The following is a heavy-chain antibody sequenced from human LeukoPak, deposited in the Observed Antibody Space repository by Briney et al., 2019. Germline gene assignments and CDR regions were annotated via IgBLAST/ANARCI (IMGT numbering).Heavy chain of an antibody. CDR3: ARVQRGYSYNPLGYYYYYMDV. V-gene: IGHV4-61*02. CDR1: GASISSGSYY. J-gene: IGHJ6*03. D-gene: IGHD5-18*01. Sequence: SETLSLTCTVSGASISSGSYYWNWIRQPAGKGLEWIGRIFASGSTNYNPSLKSRVTISLDTSKNQLSLKLSSVTAADTAVYYCARVQRGYSYNPLGYYYYYMDVWGKGTTVTVSS. CDR2: IFASGST.